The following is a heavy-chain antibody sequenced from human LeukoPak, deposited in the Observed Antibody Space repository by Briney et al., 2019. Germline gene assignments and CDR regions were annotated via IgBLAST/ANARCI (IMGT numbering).Heavy chain of an antibody. CDR2: INSDGSST. J-gene: IGHJ4*02. V-gene: IGHV3-74*01. CDR1: GFTFSSYW. Sequence: PGGSLRLSCAASGFTFSSYWMHWVRQAPGKGLVWVPRINSDGSSTSYADSVKGRFTISRDNAKNTLYLQMNSLRAEDTAVYYCARGGRYSYASFDYWGQGTLVTVSS. CDR3: ARGGRYSYASFDY. D-gene: IGHD5-18*01.